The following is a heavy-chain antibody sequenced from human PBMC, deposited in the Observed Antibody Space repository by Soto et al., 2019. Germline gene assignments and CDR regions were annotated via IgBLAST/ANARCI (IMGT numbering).Heavy chain of an antibody. Sequence: PGGSLRLSCAASGFTFSTYTMHWVRQAPGKGLEWVAVVSNDGYNKYYSDSMRGRSTVSRDNSKNTMYLQMDSLRNEDTAVYYCARGVLVGAAPFDYWGQGTPVTVSS. D-gene: IGHD2-15*01. CDR2: VSNDGYNK. J-gene: IGHJ4*02. V-gene: IGHV3-30-3*01. CDR1: GFTFSTYT. CDR3: ARGVLVGAAPFDY.